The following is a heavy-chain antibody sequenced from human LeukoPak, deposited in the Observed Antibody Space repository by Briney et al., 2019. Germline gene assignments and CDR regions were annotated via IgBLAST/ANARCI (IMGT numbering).Heavy chain of an antibody. J-gene: IGHJ4*02. Sequence: ASVKVSCKVSGYTLTELSMHWVRQAPGKGLEWMGGFDPEDGETIYAQKFQGRVTMTEDTSTGTAYMELSSLRSEDTAVYYCATAGWVVAATEYYFDYWGQGTLVTVSS. V-gene: IGHV1-24*01. D-gene: IGHD2-15*01. CDR3: ATAGWVVAATEYYFDY. CDR2: FDPEDGET. CDR1: GYTLTELS.